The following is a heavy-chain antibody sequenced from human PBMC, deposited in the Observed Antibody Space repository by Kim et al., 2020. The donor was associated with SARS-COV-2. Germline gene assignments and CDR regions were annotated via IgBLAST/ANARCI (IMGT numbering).Heavy chain of an antibody. CDR1: GGSINIGGYY. D-gene: IGHD4-4*01. CDR2: IYYGRTT. V-gene: IGHV4-31*03. CDR3: VRDRVDYSGSD. J-gene: IGHJ4*02. Sequence: SETLSLTCNVSGGSINIGGYYWNWICQHPGKGLEWIGYIYYGRTTYYNPSLNSRITISADMSKSQFSLEMTSMTPADTAVYYCVRDRVDYSGSDWGQG.